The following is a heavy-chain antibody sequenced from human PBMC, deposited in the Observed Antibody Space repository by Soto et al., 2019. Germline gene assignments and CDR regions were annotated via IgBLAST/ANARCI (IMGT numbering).Heavy chain of an antibody. CDR3: ARGRYGDY. D-gene: IGHD1-1*01. Sequence: QVHLVQSGAEVKKPGASLKVSCKGSGYAFTTYGITWVRQAPGQGLEWMGWISAHNGNTNYAQKLQGRVTVTRDTSTSTAYMELRSLTSDDTAVYYCARGRYGDYWGQGALVTVSS. V-gene: IGHV1-18*01. J-gene: IGHJ4*02. CDR2: ISAHNGNT. CDR1: GYAFTTYG.